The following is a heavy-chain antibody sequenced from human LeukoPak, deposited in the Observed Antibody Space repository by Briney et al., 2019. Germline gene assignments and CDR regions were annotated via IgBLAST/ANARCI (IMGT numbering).Heavy chain of an antibody. CDR1: GYTFTSYY. D-gene: IGHD2-21*02. Sequence: ASVKVSCKASGYTFTSYYMHWVRQAPGQGLEWMGIINPSGGSTSYAQKFQGRVTMTRDTSTSTVYMELSSLRSEDTAVYYCARDLTYCGGDCYSAYYYYYYMDVWGKGTTVTASS. CDR3: ARDLTYCGGDCYSAYYYYYYMDV. CDR2: INPSGGST. V-gene: IGHV1-46*01. J-gene: IGHJ6*03.